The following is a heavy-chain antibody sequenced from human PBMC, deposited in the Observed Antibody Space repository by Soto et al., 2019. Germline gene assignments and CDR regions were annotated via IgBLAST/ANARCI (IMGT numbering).Heavy chain of an antibody. CDR1: GFTFSSYG. Sequence: GGSLRLSCAASGFTFSSYGMHWVRQAPGKGLEWVAVISYDGSNKYYADSVKGRFTISRDDSKNTLYLQMNSLKTEDTAVYYCTTERAAAAPWYYYGMDVWGQGTTVTVSS. J-gene: IGHJ6*02. V-gene: IGHV3-30*03. D-gene: IGHD6-13*01. CDR2: ISYDGSNK. CDR3: TTERAAAAPWYYYGMDV.